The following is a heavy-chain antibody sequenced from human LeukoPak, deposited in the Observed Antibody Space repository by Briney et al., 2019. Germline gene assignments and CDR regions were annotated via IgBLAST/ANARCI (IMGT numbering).Heavy chain of an antibody. D-gene: IGHD3-22*01. CDR2: IKQDGSEK. CDR3: ARELPYHYDSSGYYGPAYFDY. CDR1: GFTFSSYW. J-gene: IGHJ4*02. Sequence: GGSLRLSCAASGFTFSSYWMSWVRQAPGKGLEWVANIKQDGSEKYYVDSVKGRFTISRDNAKNSLYLQMNSLRAEDTAVYYCARELPYHYDSSGYYGPAYFDYWGQGTLVTVSS. V-gene: IGHV3-7*01.